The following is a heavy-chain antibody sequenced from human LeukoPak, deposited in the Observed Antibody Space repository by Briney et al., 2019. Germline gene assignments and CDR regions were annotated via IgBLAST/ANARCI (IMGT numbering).Heavy chain of an antibody. CDR3: ARDYPSPTNWFDP. J-gene: IGHJ5*02. D-gene: IGHD2-2*01. CDR1: GYSISSGYY. V-gene: IGHV4-38-2*02. CDR2: IHHSGST. Sequence: SETLSLTCAVSGYSISSGYYWGWIRQPPGKGLEWIGSIHHSGSTYYSPSLKSRVTISVDTSKNQFSLKLSSVTAADTAVYYCARDYPSPTNWFDPWGQGTLVTVSS.